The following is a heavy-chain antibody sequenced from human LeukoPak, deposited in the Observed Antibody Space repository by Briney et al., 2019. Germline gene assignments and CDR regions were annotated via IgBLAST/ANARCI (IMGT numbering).Heavy chain of an antibody. J-gene: IGHJ4*02. D-gene: IGHD6-19*01. Sequence: PGGSLRLSCAASGFTFSNYAMTWVRQAPGKGLEWVSCIGNSGVSTYYADPVKGRITISRDKSKNTVYMQMNSLRAEDTAVYYCAKHLGSSGWTFENWGQGTLVTVSS. CDR2: IGNSGVST. CDR3: AKHLGSSGWTFEN. V-gene: IGHV3-23*01. CDR1: GFTFSNYA.